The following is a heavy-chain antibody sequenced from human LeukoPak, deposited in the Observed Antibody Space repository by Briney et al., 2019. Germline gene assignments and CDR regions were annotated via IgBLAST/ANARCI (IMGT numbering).Heavy chain of an antibody. Sequence: KPSETLSLTCTVSGGSISSYYWSWIRQPAGKGLEWIGRIYTSGSTNYNPSLKSRVTMSVDTSKNQFSLKLSSVTAADTAVYYCARDSGEAEAALNWFDPWGQGTLVTVSS. CDR3: ARDSGEAEAALNWFDP. D-gene: IGHD6-19*01. J-gene: IGHJ5*02. V-gene: IGHV4-4*07. CDR2: IYTSGST. CDR1: GGSISSYY.